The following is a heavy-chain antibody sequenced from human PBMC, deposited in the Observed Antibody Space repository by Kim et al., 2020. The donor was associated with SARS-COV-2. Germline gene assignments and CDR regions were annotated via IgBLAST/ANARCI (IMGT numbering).Heavy chain of an antibody. Sequence: GGSLRLSCAASGFTFSSYSMNWVRHAPGKGLEWVSYISSSSSTIYYADSVKGRFTISRDNAKNSLYLQMNSLRDEDTAVYYCARVGWLVNYYYYYGMDVWGQGTTVTVSS. CDR1: GFTFSSYS. D-gene: IGHD6-19*01. CDR2: ISSSSSTI. J-gene: IGHJ6*02. V-gene: IGHV3-48*02. CDR3: ARVGWLVNYYYYYGMDV.